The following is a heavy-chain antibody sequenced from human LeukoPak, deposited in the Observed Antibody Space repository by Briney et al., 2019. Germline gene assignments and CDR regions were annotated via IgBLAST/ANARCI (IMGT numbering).Heavy chain of an antibody. CDR2: ISAGGGST. CDR1: GFTFSSYA. V-gene: IGHV3-23*01. CDR3: ARDLGGKLLWSPLYYYGMDV. Sequence: GGSLRLSCVISGFTFSSYAMSWARQAPGKGLEWVSSISAGGGSTYHADSVKGRFTISRDNSKNTLYLQMNSLRVEDTAVYYCARDLGGKLLWSPLYYYGMDVWGQGTTVTVSS. J-gene: IGHJ6*02. D-gene: IGHD3-10*01.